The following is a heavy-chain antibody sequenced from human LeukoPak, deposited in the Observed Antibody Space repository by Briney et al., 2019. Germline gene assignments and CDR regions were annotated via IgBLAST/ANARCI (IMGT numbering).Heavy chain of an antibody. CDR3: ARTRGAAAGTPLYYYYGMDV. CDR2: IYYSGST. CDR1: GGSISSYY. D-gene: IGHD6-13*01. V-gene: IGHV4-59*01. J-gene: IGHJ6*02. Sequence: SETLSLTCTVSGGSISSYYWSWIRQPPGKGLEWIGYIYYSGSTNYNPSLKSRVTISVDTSKNQFSLKLSSVTAADTAVYYCARTRGAAAGTPLYYYYGMDVWGQGTTVTVS.